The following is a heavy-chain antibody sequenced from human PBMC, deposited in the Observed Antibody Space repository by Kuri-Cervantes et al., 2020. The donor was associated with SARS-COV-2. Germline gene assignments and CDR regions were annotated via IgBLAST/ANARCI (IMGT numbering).Heavy chain of an antibody. CDR2: ISYDGSNK. J-gene: IGHJ6*02. D-gene: IGHD4-11*01. Sequence: LKPYWASPGFTFSSYGMHWVRQAPGKGLEWVAVISYDGSNKYYADSVKGRFTISRDNSKNTLYLQMNSLRAEDTAVYYCAKPHYSKAYYYYGMDVWGQGTTVTVSS. CDR3: AKPHYSKAYYYYGMDV. V-gene: IGHV3-30*18. CDR1: GFTFSSYG.